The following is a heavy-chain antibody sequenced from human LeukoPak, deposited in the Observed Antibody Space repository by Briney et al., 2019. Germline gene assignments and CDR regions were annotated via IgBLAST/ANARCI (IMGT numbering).Heavy chain of an antibody. V-gene: IGHV3-7*01. Sequence: PGGSLRLSCAASGFTFSSYWMSLVRQAPGKGLEWVAHIQQGGFEKYYVDSVKGRFTISRDNGKNSLYLQMNDLRAEDTAVYYCATEAYYHFDYWGQGALVTVSS. J-gene: IGHJ4*02. D-gene: IGHD3-10*01. CDR1: GFTFSSYW. CDR3: ATEAYYHFDY. CDR2: IQQGGFEK.